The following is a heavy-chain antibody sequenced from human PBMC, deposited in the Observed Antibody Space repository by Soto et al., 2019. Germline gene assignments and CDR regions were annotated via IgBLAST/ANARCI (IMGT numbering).Heavy chain of an antibody. V-gene: IGHV3-23*01. J-gene: IGHJ4*02. CDR3: AKAPIVATIKRGPIDY. CDR2: ISGSGGST. CDR1: GFTFSSYA. Sequence: EVQLLESGGGLVQPGGSLRLSCAASGFTFSSYAMSWVRQAPGKGLEWVSAISGSGGSTYYADSVKGRFTISRDNSKNTLYLQMNSLRAEDTDVYYCAKAPIVATIKRGPIDYWGQGTLVTVSS. D-gene: IGHD5-12*01.